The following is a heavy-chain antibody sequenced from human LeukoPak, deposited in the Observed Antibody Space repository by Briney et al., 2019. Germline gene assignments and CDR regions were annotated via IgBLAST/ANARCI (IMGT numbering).Heavy chain of an antibody. Sequence: GGSLRLSCAASGFTFSSYSMNWVRQAPGKGLKWVSSISSSSSYIYYADSVKGRFTISRDNAKNSLYLQMNSLRAEDTAVYYCARDGSRYRGIQLWFSDAFDIWGQGTMVTVSS. V-gene: IGHV3-21*01. J-gene: IGHJ3*02. D-gene: IGHD5-18*01. CDR3: ARDGSRYRGIQLWFSDAFDI. CDR1: GFTFSSYS. CDR2: ISSSSSYI.